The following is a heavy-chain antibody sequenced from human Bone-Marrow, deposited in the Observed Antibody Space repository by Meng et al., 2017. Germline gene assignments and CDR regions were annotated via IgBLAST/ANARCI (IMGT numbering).Heavy chain of an antibody. CDR2: IYPGDSDT. Sequence: ESLKISCQGFEYSFTSYFIAWVRQMPGKGLEWMGSIYPGDSDTRYSPSFQGQVTLSVDKSINTAYLQWSSLKASDSGMYYCARLGAGIAAAGTTPPPFDYWGQGSRVTGYS. J-gene: IGHJ4*02. V-gene: IGHV5-51*01. CDR3: ARLGAGIAAAGTTPPPFDY. D-gene: IGHD6-13*01. CDR1: EYSFTSYF.